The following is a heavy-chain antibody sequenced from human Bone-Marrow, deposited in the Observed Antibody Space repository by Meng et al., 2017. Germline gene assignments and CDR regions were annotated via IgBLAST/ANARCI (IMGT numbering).Heavy chain of an antibody. D-gene: IGHD6-19*01. Sequence: QVQLQESGPGLVKPSGTLALTFAFTGGSISSSNWWSWVRQPPGKGLEWIGEIYHSGSTNYNPSLKSRVTISVDKSKNQFSLKLSSVTAADTAVYYCASFPPPGKQWLVTDYWGQGTLVTVSS. J-gene: IGHJ4*02. CDR1: GGSISSSNW. CDR3: ASFPPPGKQWLVTDY. CDR2: IYHSGST. V-gene: IGHV4-4*02.